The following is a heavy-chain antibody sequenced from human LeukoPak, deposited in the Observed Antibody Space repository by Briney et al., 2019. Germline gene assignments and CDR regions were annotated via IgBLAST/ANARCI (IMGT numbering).Heavy chain of an antibody. J-gene: IGHJ4*02. D-gene: IGHD5-12*01. CDR3: ASFGGYSGYDGTFDY. Sequence: GASVKVSCKASGGTFSSYAISWVRQAPGQGLEWMGGIIPIFGTANYAQKFQGRVTITADKSTSTAYMELSSLRSEDTAVYYCASFGGYSGYDGTFDYWGQGTLVTVSS. V-gene: IGHV1-69*06. CDR1: GGTFSSYA. CDR2: IIPIFGTA.